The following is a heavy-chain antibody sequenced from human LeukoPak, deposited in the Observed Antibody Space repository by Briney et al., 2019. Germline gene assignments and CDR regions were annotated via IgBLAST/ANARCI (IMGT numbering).Heavy chain of an antibody. Sequence: GGSLRLSCAASGFTFSNYLMNWVRQAPGKGLVWISRINSDGSSTSYADSVKGRFTISRDNAKNTLYLQINSLRVEDTAVFYCARGVGGYYGMDVWGRGTTVTVSS. V-gene: IGHV3-74*01. D-gene: IGHD1-26*01. CDR1: GFTFSNYL. J-gene: IGHJ6*02. CDR2: INSDGSST. CDR3: ARGVGGYYGMDV.